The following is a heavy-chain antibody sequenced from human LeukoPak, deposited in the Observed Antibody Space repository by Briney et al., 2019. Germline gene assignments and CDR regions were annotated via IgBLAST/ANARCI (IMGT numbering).Heavy chain of an antibody. CDR2: INHSGST. J-gene: IGHJ6*02. CDR3: ARGFYSNYEVYYHGMDV. CDR1: GGSISSYY. D-gene: IGHD4-11*01. V-gene: IGHV4-34*01. Sequence: SETLSLTCTVPGGSISSYYWSWIRQPPGKGLEWIGEINHSGSTNYNPSLKSRVTISVDTSKNQFSLKLSSVTAADTAVYYCARGFYSNYEVYYHGMDVWGQGTTVTVSS.